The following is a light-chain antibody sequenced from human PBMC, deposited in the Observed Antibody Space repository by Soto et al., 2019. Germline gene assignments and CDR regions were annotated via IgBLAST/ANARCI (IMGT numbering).Light chain of an antibody. J-gene: IGKJ4*01. CDR3: QQVNSYPLT. CDR2: TAT. Sequence: DIHLTQSPSPLSASVGDRVTITCRASQGISHYVAWYQQKPGKAPKLLIYTATVLQGGVPSRFSGTGSGTEFILTISSLQPEDFATYYCQQVNSYPLTFGGGTRVEIK. CDR1: QGISHY. V-gene: IGKV1-9*01.